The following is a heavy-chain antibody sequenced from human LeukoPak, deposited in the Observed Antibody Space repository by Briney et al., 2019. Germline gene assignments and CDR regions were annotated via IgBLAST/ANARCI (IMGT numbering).Heavy chain of an antibody. D-gene: IGHD1-26*01. CDR3: ARLLYSGSFHFDY. Sequence: GGSLRLSCAASGFTFRSYSMNWVRQAPGKGLEWVSSISSSSSYIYYADSVKGRFTISRDNAKNSLYLQMNSLRAEDTAVYYCARLLYSGSFHFDYWGQGTLVTVSS. J-gene: IGHJ4*02. V-gene: IGHV3-21*01. CDR1: GFTFRSYS. CDR2: ISSSSSYI.